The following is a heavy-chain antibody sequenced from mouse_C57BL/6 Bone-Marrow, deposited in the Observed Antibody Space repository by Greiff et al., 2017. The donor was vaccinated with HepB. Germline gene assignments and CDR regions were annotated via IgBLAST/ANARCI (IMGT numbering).Heavy chain of an antibody. Sequence: QVTLQESGPGILQPSQTLSLTCSFSGFSLSTFGMGVGWLRQPSGKGLVWLAHICWDDDKYYNPALKSRLTISKDTSKNQVFLKSANVDTADTATYSCARLDRGGAWFAYWGQGTLVTVSA. D-gene: IGHD2-14*01. V-gene: IGHV8-8*01. CDR3: ARLDRGGAWFAY. J-gene: IGHJ3*01. CDR2: ICWDDDK. CDR1: GFSLSTFGMG.